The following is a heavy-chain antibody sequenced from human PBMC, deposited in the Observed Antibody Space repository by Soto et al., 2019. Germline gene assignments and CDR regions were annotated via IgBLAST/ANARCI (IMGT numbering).Heavy chain of an antibody. CDR3: AKVLRYYSGGRWYGGDFQH. CDR2: ISGSGGNT. J-gene: IGHJ1*01. CDR1: GFTFSSYA. Sequence: GGSLRLSCAASGFTFSSYAMNWVRQAPGKGLEWVSGISGSGGNTYYADSVKGRFTISRDNSKSTLFLQMNSLRAEDTAIYYCAKVLRYYSGGRWYGGDFQHWGQGTLVTVSS. D-gene: IGHD2-15*01. V-gene: IGHV3-23*01.